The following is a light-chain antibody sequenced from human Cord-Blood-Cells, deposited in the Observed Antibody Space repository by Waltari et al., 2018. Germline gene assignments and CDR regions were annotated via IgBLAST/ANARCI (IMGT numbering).Light chain of an antibody. CDR2: ASS. Sequence: DIQMTQSPSSLCACVGDRVTITCRASQSISSYLNWYQQKPGKAPKLLIYASSSLPSGAPSRFSGSASGTDFTITISSLQPEDFATYYCQQSYSTPFTFGPGTKVDIK. V-gene: IGKV1-39*01. CDR3: QQSYSTPFT. CDR1: QSISSY. J-gene: IGKJ3*01.